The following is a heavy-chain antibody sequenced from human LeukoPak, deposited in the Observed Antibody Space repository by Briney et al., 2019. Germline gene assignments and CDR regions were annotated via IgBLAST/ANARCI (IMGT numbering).Heavy chain of an antibody. CDR1: GYTFTSYD. CDR2: IIPIFGTA. CDR3: ATTDRWLQVGYFDY. J-gene: IGHJ4*02. Sequence: ASVKVSCKASGYTFTSYDINWVRQATGQGLEWMGGIIPIFGTANYAQKFQGRVTITADESTSTAYMELSSLRSEDTAVYYCATTDRWLQVGYFDYWGQGTLVTVSS. V-gene: IGHV1-69*13. D-gene: IGHD5-24*01.